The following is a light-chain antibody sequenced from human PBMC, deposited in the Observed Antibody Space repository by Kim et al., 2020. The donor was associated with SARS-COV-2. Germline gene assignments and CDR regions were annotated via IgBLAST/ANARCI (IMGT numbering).Light chain of an antibody. J-gene: IGKJ2*01. Sequence: LSESVGNRVTITCRASQTIGNWLAWYQQKPGKAPKLLIYKASTLESGVPLRFSGSGSGTEFTLTISSLQPDDFATYYCQQYSRYSAFGQGTKLEI. CDR1: QTIGNW. CDR3: QQYSRYSA. CDR2: KAS. V-gene: IGKV1-5*03.